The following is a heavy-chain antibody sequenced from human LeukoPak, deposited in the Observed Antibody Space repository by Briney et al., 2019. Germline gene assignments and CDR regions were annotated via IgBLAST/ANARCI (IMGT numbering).Heavy chain of an antibody. CDR1: GFTFSSYS. D-gene: IGHD6-19*01. Sequence: PGGSLRLSCAASGFTFSSYSMNWVRQAPGKGLEWVSYISSSSTTIYYADSVKGRLTISRDNAKNSLYLQINSLRVEDTAVYYCATNPSAAVAAWGQGTLVTVSP. CDR2: ISSSSTTI. J-gene: IGHJ5*02. V-gene: IGHV3-48*01. CDR3: ATNPSAAVAA.